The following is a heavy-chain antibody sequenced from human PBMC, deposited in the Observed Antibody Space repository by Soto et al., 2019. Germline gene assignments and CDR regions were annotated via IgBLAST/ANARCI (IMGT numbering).Heavy chain of an antibody. D-gene: IGHD3-9*01. J-gene: IGHJ4*02. CDR2: IFPSGTT. CDR3: ARGREFES. Sequence: LSLTCSFSFGSLTILTYSCNLIRQPPGKGLEWIGYIFPSGTTYYNPSLKSRVSISIDVSKNQFSLNLRSLTAADTAVYYCARGREFESWGQGNLVNVSS. V-gene: IGHV4-30-2*01. CDR1: FGSLTILTYS.